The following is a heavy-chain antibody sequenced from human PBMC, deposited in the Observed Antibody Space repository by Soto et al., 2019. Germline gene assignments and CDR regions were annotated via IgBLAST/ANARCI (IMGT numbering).Heavy chain of an antibody. CDR1: GGSISSGGYS. J-gene: IGHJ5*02. D-gene: IGHD6-6*01. V-gene: IGHV4-30-2*01. CDR3: ARGPGSSGWFDP. Sequence: PSETLSLTCAVSGGSISSGGYSWSWIRQPPGKGLEWIGYIYHSGSTYYNPSLKSRVTISVDRSKNQFSLKLSSVTAADTAVYYCARGPGSSGWFDPWGQGTLVTV. CDR2: IYHSGST.